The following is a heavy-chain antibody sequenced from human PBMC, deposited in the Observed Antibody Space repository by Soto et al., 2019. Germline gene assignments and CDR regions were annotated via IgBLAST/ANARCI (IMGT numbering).Heavy chain of an antibody. CDR2: INHSGST. CDR1: GGFFSGYY. J-gene: IGHJ5*02. Sequence: SETLSLTCAVYGGFFSGYYWSWIRQPPGKGLEWIGEINHSGSTNYNPSLKSRVTISVDTSKNQFSLKLSSVTAADTAVYYCARVKGIYYDFWSGPTKQKYWFDPWGQGTLVTVSS. V-gene: IGHV4-34*01. CDR3: ARVKGIYYDFWSGPTKQKYWFDP. D-gene: IGHD3-3*01.